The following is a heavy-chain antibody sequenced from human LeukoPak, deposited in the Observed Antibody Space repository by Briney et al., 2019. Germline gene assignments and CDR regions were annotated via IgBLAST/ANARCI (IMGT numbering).Heavy chain of an antibody. J-gene: IGHJ6*03. V-gene: IGHV3-21*01. CDR1: GFTFSTYN. D-gene: IGHD1-26*01. Sequence: RGSLRLSCAASGFTFSTYNMNWVRQAPGKGLEWVSSITSSSSYIYYAESVKGRFTISRDNAKNSLYLQMNSLRAEDTAVYYCARDPYSGGYGDYYYYYMDLWGQGTTVTISS. CDR3: ARDPYSGGYGDYYYYYMDL. CDR2: ITSSSSYI.